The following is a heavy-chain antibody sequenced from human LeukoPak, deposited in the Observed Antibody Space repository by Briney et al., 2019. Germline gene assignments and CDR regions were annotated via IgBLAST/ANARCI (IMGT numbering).Heavy chain of an antibody. Sequence: PGGSLRLSCAASGFIFDDYGMSWVRQAPGKGLGWVSGINWNGGSTGYADSVKGRFTISRDNAKNSLYVQMNSLRAEDTALYYCARGGYSGSYCAYWGQGTLVTVSS. D-gene: IGHD1-26*01. CDR1: GFIFDDYG. CDR2: INWNGGST. CDR3: ARGGYSGSYCAY. J-gene: IGHJ4*02. V-gene: IGHV3-20*04.